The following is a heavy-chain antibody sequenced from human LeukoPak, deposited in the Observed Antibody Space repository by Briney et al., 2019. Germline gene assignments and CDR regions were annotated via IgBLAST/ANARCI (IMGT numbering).Heavy chain of an antibody. CDR1: GDSISSYY. CDR3: ARGPPPDFDY. V-gene: IGHV4-4*07. CDR2: IHPSGST. Sequence: SETLSLTCTVSGDSISSYYWSWVRQPAGKGLEWIGRIHPSGSTNYNPSLKSRVTLSVDTSKNQLSLKLSSVTAADTAVYYCARGPPPDFDYWGRGTLVTASS. J-gene: IGHJ4*02.